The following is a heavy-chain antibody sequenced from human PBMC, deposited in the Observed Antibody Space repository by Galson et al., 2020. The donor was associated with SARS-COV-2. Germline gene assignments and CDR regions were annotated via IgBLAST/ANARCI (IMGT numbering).Heavy chain of an antibody. CDR2: IYPGDSDT. V-gene: IGHV5-51*01. CDR3: ARRGDWEMAIKGYYFDH. CDR1: GYTFTSYW. J-gene: IGHJ4*02. Sequence: GESLKISCQGSGYTFTSYWIGWVRQMPGKGLEWMGIIYPGDSDTRYSPSFQGQVTISADKSINTAYLQWSSLKASDTAMYYCARRGDWEMAIKGYYFDHWGQGTLVTVSS. D-gene: IGHD2-21*01.